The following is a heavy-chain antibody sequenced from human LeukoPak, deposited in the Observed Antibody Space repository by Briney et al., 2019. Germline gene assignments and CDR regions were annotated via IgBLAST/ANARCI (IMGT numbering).Heavy chain of an antibody. CDR3: VRERIVDNHYMDV. CDR2: ISAYNGNT. J-gene: IGHJ6*03. V-gene: IGHV1-18*01. D-gene: IGHD1-26*01. Sequence: ASVKVSCKASGYTFTSYGISWVRQAPGQGLEWMGWISAYNGNTNYAQKLQGRVTMTTDTSTSTTYTELRSLRPADTPVYYCVRERIVDNHYMDVPGKRDTVTVSS. CDR1: GYTFTSYG.